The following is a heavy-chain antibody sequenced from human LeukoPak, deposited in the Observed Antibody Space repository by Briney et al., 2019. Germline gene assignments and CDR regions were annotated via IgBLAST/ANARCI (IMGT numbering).Heavy chain of an antibody. D-gene: IGHD6-19*01. V-gene: IGHV3-23*01. CDR2: ISGSGGST. Sequence: GGSLRLSCAASGFTFSSYAMSWVRQAPGKGLEWVSAISGSGGSTYYADSVKGRFTISRDNSKNTLYLQMNSLRAEDTAVYYCAKCAKAGGHRYYYYYYMDVWGKGTTVTVSS. J-gene: IGHJ6*03. CDR1: GFTFSSYA. CDR3: AKCAKAGGHRYYYYYYMDV.